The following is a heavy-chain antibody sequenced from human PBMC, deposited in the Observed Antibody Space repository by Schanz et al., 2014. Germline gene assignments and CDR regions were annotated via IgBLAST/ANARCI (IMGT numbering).Heavy chain of an antibody. D-gene: IGHD5-12*01. Sequence: QVQLVQSGPAVKKPGASMKVSCLASGYSFTEYFLHWVRQAPGQGLEWMGWINPNSGETNYEQKFKGRVTLTSDTSIRTAFMELSGLTSDDTATYFCARARDTGYDCSGYWGQGTLLIVSS. V-gene: IGHV1-2*02. CDR1: GYSFTEYF. J-gene: IGHJ4*02. CDR2: INPNSGET. CDR3: ARARDTGYDCSGY.